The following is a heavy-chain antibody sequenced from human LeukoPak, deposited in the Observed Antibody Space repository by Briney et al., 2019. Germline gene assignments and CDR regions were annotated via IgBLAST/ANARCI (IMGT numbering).Heavy chain of an antibody. V-gene: IGHV4-39*01. CDR2: IYYTGRT. CDR3: ARRGSMGGSFVGAFDI. Sequence: PSETLSLTCTVSGDSFSRNTYSWGWIRQPPGKGLEWIGSIYYTGRTFYNPSLKSRVTISVDTSKNQFSLKLSSVTAADTAVYYCARRGSMGGSFVGAFDIWGQGTMVTVSS. J-gene: IGHJ3*02. CDR1: GDSFSRNTYS. D-gene: IGHD1-26*01.